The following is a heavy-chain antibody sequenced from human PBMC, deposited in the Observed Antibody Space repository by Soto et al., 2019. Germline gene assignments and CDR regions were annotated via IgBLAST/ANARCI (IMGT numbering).Heavy chain of an antibody. CDR3: ARGDATKIVVTTYYGMDV. V-gene: IGHV1-69*12. CDR2: ISPVFGTA. Sequence: QVQLVQSGAEVKKPGSSVKVSCKASGGTLSNYGISWVRQAPGQGLEWMGGISPVFGTANYAQKFQGRVTITADESTSTVYMDVTSLRSEDTAVYYCARGDATKIVVTTYYGMDVWGQGTTVTVSS. CDR1: GGTLSNYG. D-gene: IGHD4-17*01. J-gene: IGHJ6*02.